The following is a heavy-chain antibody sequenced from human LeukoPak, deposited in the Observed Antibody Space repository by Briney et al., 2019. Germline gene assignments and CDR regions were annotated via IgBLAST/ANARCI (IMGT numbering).Heavy chain of an antibody. CDR3: ITGTGDYYYMDV. CDR2: IKSKTDGGTT. Sequence: GGSLRLSCAASGFTFSNAWMSWVRQAPGKGLEWVGRIKSKTDGGTTDYAAPVKGRFTISRDDSKNTLYLQMNSLKTEDTAVYYCITGTGDYYYMDVWGKGTTVTVSS. J-gene: IGHJ6*03. D-gene: IGHD1-20*01. V-gene: IGHV3-15*01. CDR1: GFTFSNAW.